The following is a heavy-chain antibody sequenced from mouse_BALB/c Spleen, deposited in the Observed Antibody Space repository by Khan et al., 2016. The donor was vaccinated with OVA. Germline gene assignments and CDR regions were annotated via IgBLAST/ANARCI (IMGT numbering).Heavy chain of an antibody. J-gene: IGHJ2*01. V-gene: IGHV1-63*02. Sequence: QVQLKESGAELVRPGTSVKMSCKAAGYTFTNYWIGWVKQRPGHGLEWVGDIYPGGGYTNYNEKFKGKATLTVDTSSSTAYMQLSSLTSEDSAFYYCARGGAARATWDYFDYWGQGTTLTVSS. CDR3: ARGGAARATWDYFDY. D-gene: IGHD3-1*01. CDR2: IYPGGGYT. CDR1: GYTFTNYW.